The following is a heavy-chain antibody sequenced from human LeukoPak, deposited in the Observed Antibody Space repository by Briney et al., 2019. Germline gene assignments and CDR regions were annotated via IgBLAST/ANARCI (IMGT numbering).Heavy chain of an antibody. D-gene: IGHD2/OR15-2a*01. Sequence: ASVKVSCKASGYTFTGYYMHWVRQAPGQGLEWMGWISAYNGNTNYAQKLQGRVTMTTDTSTSTAYMELRSLRSDDTAVYYCARSRIPFDYWGQGTLVTVSS. CDR1: GYTFTGYY. CDR2: ISAYNGNT. CDR3: ARSRIPFDY. J-gene: IGHJ4*02. V-gene: IGHV1-18*04.